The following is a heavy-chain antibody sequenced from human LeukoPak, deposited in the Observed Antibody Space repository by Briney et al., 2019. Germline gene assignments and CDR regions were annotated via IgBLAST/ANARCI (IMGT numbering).Heavy chain of an antibody. D-gene: IGHD3-3*01. J-gene: IGHJ4*01. Sequence: AASVKVSCTSSEYSFISYYIHWVRQAPGQGLEWMGIINAITGSTAYAQQFQGRVAMTRDKSTITVYMELSSLRFDDTAVYYCARADSVFGVAIPAYWGQGSLVTVSS. CDR3: ARADSVFGVAIPAY. V-gene: IGHV1-46*01. CDR1: EYSFISYY. CDR2: INAITGST.